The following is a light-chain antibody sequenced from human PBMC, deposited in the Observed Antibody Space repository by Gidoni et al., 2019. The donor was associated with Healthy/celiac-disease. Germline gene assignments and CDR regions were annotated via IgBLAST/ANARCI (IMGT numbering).Light chain of an antibody. Sequence: ALRMTESPSACSASTGDRVTITCRASHGMNSSLAWYQQQPGKAPKLLFYAASTLQSGVPSRFSGSGSGTDFTLTISCLQSEDFATYYCQQYYSYPPTFGQGTKLEIK. CDR2: AAS. CDR1: HGMNSS. CDR3: QQYYSYPPT. J-gene: IGKJ2*01. V-gene: IGKV1-8*01.